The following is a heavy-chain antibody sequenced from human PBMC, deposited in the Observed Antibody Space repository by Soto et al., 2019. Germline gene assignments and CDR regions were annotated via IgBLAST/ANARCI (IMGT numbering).Heavy chain of an antibody. D-gene: IGHD5-18*01. CDR2: IWYDGSNK. J-gene: IGHJ6*02. V-gene: IGHV3-33*01. CDR3: AREGQRGYSYGRNYYYYGMDV. CDR1: GFTFSSYG. Sequence: QVQLVESGGGVVQPGRSLRLSCAASGFTFSSYGMHWVRQAPGKGLEWVAVIWYDGSNKYYADSVKGRFTISRDNSKNTLYLQMNSLRAEDTAVYYCAREGQRGYSYGRNYYYYGMDVWGQGTTVTVSS.